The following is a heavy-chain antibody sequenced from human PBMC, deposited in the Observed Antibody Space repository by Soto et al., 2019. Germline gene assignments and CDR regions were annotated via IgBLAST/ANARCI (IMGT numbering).Heavy chain of an antibody. J-gene: IGHJ3*02. D-gene: IGHD6-19*01. CDR3: ARQRVAVAGTSAFDI. CDR1: GGTFSSYA. CDR2: IIPIFGTA. V-gene: IGHV1-69*01. Sequence: QVQLVQSGAEVKKPGSSVKVSCKASGGTFSSYAISWLRQAPGQGLEWMGGIIPIFGTANYAQTLQGRVTITADESTSTAYMELSSLRSEDTAVYYCARQRVAVAGTSAFDIWGQGTMVTVSS.